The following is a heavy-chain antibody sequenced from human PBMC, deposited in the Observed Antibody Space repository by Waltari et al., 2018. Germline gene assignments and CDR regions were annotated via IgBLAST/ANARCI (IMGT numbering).Heavy chain of an antibody. Sequence: QVQLVQSGAEVKKPGASVKISCKTSEYTFTSSYIHWVRQAPGQGLEWMGISNPSGGSTIYAQKFQGRGTMTRDTSTSTVYMELSSLRSDDTAVYYCALDTGALWMDVWGQGTTVTVSS. J-gene: IGHJ6*02. V-gene: IGHV1-46*01. D-gene: IGHD2-21*01. CDR1: EYTFTSSY. CDR2: SNPSGGST. CDR3: ALDTGALWMDV.